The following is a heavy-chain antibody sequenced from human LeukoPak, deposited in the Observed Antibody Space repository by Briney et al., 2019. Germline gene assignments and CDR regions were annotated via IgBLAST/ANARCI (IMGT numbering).Heavy chain of an antibody. D-gene: IGHD3-3*01. CDR3: AKLSHYDFWSGYYPLNPTFDY. V-gene: IGHV3-20*04. Sequence: PGGSLRLSCAASGFTFDDYGMTWVRQAPGKGLEWVSGINWNGGKTDYADSVKGRFTISRDNAKNTLYLQMNSLRAEDTAVYYCAKLSHYDFWSGYYPLNPTFDYWGQGTLVTVSS. CDR1: GFTFDDYG. J-gene: IGHJ4*02. CDR2: INWNGGKT.